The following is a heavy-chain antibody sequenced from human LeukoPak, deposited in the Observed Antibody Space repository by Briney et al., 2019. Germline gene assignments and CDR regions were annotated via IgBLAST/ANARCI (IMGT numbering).Heavy chain of an antibody. Sequence: PSETLSLTCDVYGGSFSGYYWSWIRQPPGKGLEWIGEINHSGSTNYNPSLKSRVTISVDTSKNQFSLKLSSVTAADTAVYYCARAAYSGSYHSDYWGQGTLVTVSS. J-gene: IGHJ4*02. CDR1: GGSFSGYY. CDR3: ARAAYSGSYHSDY. D-gene: IGHD1-26*01. CDR2: INHSGST. V-gene: IGHV4-34*01.